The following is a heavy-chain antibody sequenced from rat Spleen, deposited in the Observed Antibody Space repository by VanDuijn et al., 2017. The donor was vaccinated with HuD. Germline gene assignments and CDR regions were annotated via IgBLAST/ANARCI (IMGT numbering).Heavy chain of an antibody. CDR3: ASSFSPRGGWFAY. J-gene: IGHJ2*01. Sequence: EVRLQESGPGLVKPSQSLSLTCSVTGYSITSNYWGWIRKFPGNKMEWIGHISYSGSTSYNPSLKSRISITRDTSKNQFFLQLNSVTTEDPATYYCASSFSPRGGWFAYWGQGVMVTVSS. V-gene: IGHV3-1*01. CDR1: GYSITSNY. D-gene: IGHD4-4*01. CDR2: ISYSGST.